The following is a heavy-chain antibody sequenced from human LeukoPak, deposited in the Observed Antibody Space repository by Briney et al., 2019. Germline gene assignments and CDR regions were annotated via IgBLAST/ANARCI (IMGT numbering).Heavy chain of an antibody. CDR3: AREDIVATFDY. V-gene: IGHV3-21*01. CDR2: NSSSSSYI. CDR1: GFTFSSYS. D-gene: IGHD5-12*01. J-gene: IGHJ4*02. Sequence: GGSLRLSCAASGFTFSSYSMNWVRQAPGKGLEWVSSNSSSSSYIYYADSVKGRFTISRDNAKNSLYLQMNSLRAEDTAVYYCAREDIVATFDYWGQGTLVTVSS.